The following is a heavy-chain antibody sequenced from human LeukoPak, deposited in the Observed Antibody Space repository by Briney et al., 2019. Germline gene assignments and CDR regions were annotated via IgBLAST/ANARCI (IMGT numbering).Heavy chain of an antibody. J-gene: IGHJ5*02. CDR2: ISHRGST. CDR1: GGSISGYY. Sequence: NPSETLSLTCTVSGGSISGYYWSWIRQPPGKAPEWIGYISHRGSTKYNFSLKSRVTMSVDTSKNQFSLKLSSVIAADTAMYYCARGFEGVAGWFDRWGQGTLVTVSS. CDR3: ARGFEGVAGWFDR. D-gene: IGHD3-16*01. V-gene: IGHV4-59*01.